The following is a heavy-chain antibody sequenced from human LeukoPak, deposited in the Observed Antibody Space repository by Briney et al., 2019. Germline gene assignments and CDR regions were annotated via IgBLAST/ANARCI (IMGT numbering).Heavy chain of an antibody. CDR3: ARGRPYYDSTGYRY. CDR1: GGSFSGYY. V-gene: IGHV4-34*01. CDR2: INHSGST. Sequence: PSEPLSLTCAVYGGSFSGYYWSWIRQPPGKGLEGIGEINHSGSTNYNPSLKSRVTISVDTSKNQFSLKLSSVTAADTAVYYCARGRPYYDSTGYRYWAQGTLVTVSS. D-gene: IGHD3-22*01. J-gene: IGHJ4*02.